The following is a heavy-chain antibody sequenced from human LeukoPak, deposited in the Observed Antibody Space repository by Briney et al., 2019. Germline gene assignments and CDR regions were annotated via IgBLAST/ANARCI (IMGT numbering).Heavy chain of an antibody. CDR2: IIPIFGTA. CDR1: RGTFSSYA. Sequence: GASVKVSCKASRGTFSSYAISWVRQAPGQGLEWMGGIIPIFGTANHAQKFQGRVKITADESTSTAYMELSSLRSDDTAVYYCARDRRGRYCSSISCYLGCFDPWGQGTLVTVSS. V-gene: IGHV1-69*13. D-gene: IGHD2-2*01. CDR3: ARDRRGRYCSSISCYLGCFDP. J-gene: IGHJ5*02.